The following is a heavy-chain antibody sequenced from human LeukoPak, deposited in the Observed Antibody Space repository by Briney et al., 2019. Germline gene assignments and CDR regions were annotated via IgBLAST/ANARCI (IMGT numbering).Heavy chain of an antibody. V-gene: IGHV4-34*01. CDR2: INHSGST. CDR3: ARGLLITIFGVVIPYMDV. CDR1: GVSFNDYY. D-gene: IGHD3-3*01. J-gene: IGHJ6*03. Sequence: SETLSLTCAVSGVSFNDYYWSWVRQPPGKGLEWIGEINHSGSTNYNPSLKSRVTISVDTSKNQFSLKLSSVTAADTAVYYCARGLLITIFGVVIPYMDVWGKGTTVTVSS.